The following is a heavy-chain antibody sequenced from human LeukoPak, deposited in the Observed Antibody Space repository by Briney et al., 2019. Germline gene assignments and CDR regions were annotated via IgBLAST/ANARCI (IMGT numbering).Heavy chain of an antibody. J-gene: IGHJ6*02. Sequence: PGPSHSPACAASGFTFGRSSMNSVSLQAGKWIEWVLSISSSSSYISYADSVKGRFTISRDNAKNSLYLQMNSLRAEDTAVYYCAREEVGTTVVMGPDDYYYYYGMDVWGQGTTVTVSS. V-gene: IGHV3-21*01. D-gene: IGHD4-17*01. CDR2: ISSSSSYI. CDR3: AREEVGTTVVMGPDDYYYYYGMDV. CDR1: GFTFGRSS.